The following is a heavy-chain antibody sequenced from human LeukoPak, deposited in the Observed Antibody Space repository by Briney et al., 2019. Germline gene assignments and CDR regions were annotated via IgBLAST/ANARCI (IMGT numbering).Heavy chain of an antibody. CDR2: INHSGST. Sequence: SETLSLTCAVYGGSFSGYYWSWIRRPPGKGLEWIGEINHSGSTNYNPSLKSRVTISVDTSKNQFSLKLSSVTAADTAVYYCARGGYYYDSSGLGYWGQGTLVTVSS. CDR3: ARGGYYYDSSGLGY. V-gene: IGHV4-34*01. J-gene: IGHJ4*02. CDR1: GGSFSGYY. D-gene: IGHD3-22*01.